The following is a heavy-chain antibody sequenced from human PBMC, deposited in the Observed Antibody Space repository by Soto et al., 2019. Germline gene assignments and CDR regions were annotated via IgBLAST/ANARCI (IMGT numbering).Heavy chain of an antibody. CDR3: ARVSGEGGYDYAPFQH. CDR2: ISSSSSYI. V-gene: IGHV3-21*01. CDR1: GFTFSSYS. D-gene: IGHD5-12*01. J-gene: IGHJ1*01. Sequence: EVQLVESGGGLVKPGGSLRLSCAASGFTFSSYSMNWVRQAPGKGLEWVSSISSSSSYIYYADSVKGRFTISRDNAKNSLYLQMNSLRAEDTAVYYCARVSGEGGYDYAPFQHWGQGTLVTVSS.